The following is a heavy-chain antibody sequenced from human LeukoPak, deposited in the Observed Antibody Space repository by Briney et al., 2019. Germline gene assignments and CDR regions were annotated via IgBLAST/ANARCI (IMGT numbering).Heavy chain of an antibody. V-gene: IGHV3-66*01. Sequence: GGSLRLSCAVSGFTVSNNFMNWVRQAPGKGLEWVSVTHSDGTTYFADSVQGRFTISRDNSKNTLYLQMNSLRDEDTAVYYCARPSSLDGSGRYYIDSWGQGTLVTVSS. CDR1: GFTVSNNF. CDR3: ARPSSLDGSGRYYIDS. CDR2: THSDGTT. J-gene: IGHJ4*02. D-gene: IGHD3-10*01.